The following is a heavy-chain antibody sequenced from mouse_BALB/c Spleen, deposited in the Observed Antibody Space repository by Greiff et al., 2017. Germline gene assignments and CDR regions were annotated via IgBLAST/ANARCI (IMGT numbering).Heavy chain of an antibody. Sequence: VKLQQSGAELVRPGVSVKISCKGSGYTFTDYAMHWVKQSHAKSLEWIGVISTYYGDASYNQKFKGKATMTVDKSSSTAYMELARLTSEDSAIYYCARATVPYYFDYWGQGTTLTVSS. D-gene: IGHD1-1*01. J-gene: IGHJ2*01. CDR2: ISTYYGDA. V-gene: IGHV1S137*01. CDR1: GYTFTDYA. CDR3: ARATVPYYFDY.